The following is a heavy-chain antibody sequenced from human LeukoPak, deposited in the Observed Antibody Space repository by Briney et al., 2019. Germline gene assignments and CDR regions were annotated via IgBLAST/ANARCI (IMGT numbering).Heavy chain of an antibody. Sequence: RTSETLSLTCTVSGGSISSSSYYWGWIRQPPGKGLEWIGSIYYSGSTYYNPSLKSRVTISVDTSKNQFSLKLSSVTAADTAVYYCARLRSSWNYFDYWGQGTLVTVSS. CDR1: GGSISSSSYY. V-gene: IGHV4-39*07. J-gene: IGHJ4*02. CDR3: ARLRSSWNYFDY. CDR2: IYYSGST. D-gene: IGHD6-13*01.